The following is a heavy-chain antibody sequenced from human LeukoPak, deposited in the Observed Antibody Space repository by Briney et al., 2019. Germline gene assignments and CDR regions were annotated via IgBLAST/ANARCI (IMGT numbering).Heavy chain of an antibody. Sequence: PGRSLRLSCAASGFTFSNYGMHWVRQAPGKGLEWVAVIWSDGSSKYYADSVKVRFTISRDNSRNMLSLQMSSLRAEDTAVYYCAREGGYCRGVTCSPYALDIWGQGTMVTVSS. J-gene: IGHJ3*02. CDR1: GFTFSNYG. D-gene: IGHD2-15*01. CDR3: AREGGYCRGVTCSPYALDI. V-gene: IGHV3-33*01. CDR2: IWSDGSSK.